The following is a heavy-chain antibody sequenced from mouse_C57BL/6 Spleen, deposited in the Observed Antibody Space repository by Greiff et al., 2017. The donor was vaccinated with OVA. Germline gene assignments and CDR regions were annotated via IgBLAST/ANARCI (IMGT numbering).Heavy chain of an antibody. J-gene: IGHJ2*01. Sequence: VQLQQSGAELVRPGASVKLSCTASGFNIKDDYMHWVKQRPEQGLEWIGWIDPENGDTEYASKFQGKATITADTSSNTAYLQLSSLTSEDTAVDYWTTSVQLGLRDYWGQGTTLTVSS. CDR3: TTSVQLGLRDY. V-gene: IGHV14-4*01. D-gene: IGHD3-1*01. CDR2: IDPENGDT. CDR1: GFNIKDDY.